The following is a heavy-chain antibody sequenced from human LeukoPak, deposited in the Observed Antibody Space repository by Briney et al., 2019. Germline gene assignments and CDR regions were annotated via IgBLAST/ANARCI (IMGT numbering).Heavy chain of an antibody. D-gene: IGHD5-12*01. CDR1: GFAFSNAG. Sequence: GGSLRLSCAASGFAFSNAGMTWVRQAPGKGLEWVGRIKSKTDGGTTDYAAPLKGRFTISRDDSKNTLYLQVNSLKIEDTAVYYCTTDRGGRVWWLRGFDYWGQGTLVTVSS. CDR2: IKSKTDGGTT. V-gene: IGHV3-15*01. J-gene: IGHJ4*02. CDR3: TTDRGGRVWWLRGFDY.